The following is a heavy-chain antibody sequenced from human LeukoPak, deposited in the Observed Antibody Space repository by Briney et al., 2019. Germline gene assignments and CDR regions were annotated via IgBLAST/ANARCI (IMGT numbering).Heavy chain of an antibody. CDR2: IIPIFGTA. CDR3: GRDSSGYYHNNWFDP. D-gene: IGHD3-22*01. CDR1: GGTFSSYA. Sequence: SVKVSCKASGGTFSSYAISWVRQAPGQGLEWMGGIIPIFGTANYAQKFQGRVTITTDESTSTAYMELSSLRSEDTAVYYCGRDSSGYYHNNWFDPWGQGTLVTVSS. V-gene: IGHV1-69*05. J-gene: IGHJ5*02.